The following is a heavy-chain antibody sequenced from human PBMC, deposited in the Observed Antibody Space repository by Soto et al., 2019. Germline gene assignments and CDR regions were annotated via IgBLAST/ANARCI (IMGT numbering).Heavy chain of an antibody. CDR1: GFSFNNYG. D-gene: IGHD6-19*01. CDR3: AKEISPKAGKWYFDL. Sequence: QVQLVESGGGVVQPGGSLRLSCAASGFSFNNYGMHWVRQAPGKGLEWVAVVSYEGSVQYYTDSAKGRFTISRDNSKNTLYLQQNSLRDDDTAVYDCAKEISPKAGKWYFDLWGRGTLVTVSS. CDR2: VSYEGSVQ. V-gene: IGHV3-30*18. J-gene: IGHJ2*01.